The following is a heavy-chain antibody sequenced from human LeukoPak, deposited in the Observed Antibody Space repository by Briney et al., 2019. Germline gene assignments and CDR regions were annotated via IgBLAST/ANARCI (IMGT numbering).Heavy chain of an antibody. J-gene: IGHJ5*02. CDR1: GFTFSSYE. Sequence: GGSLRLSCAASGFTFSSYEMNWVRQAPGKGLEWVSYISSSGSTIYYADSVKGRFTISRDNAKNSLYLQMNSLRAEDTAAYYCAGWNDVVRSDPWGQGTLVTVSS. CDR2: ISSSGSTI. V-gene: IGHV3-48*03. CDR3: AGWNDVVRSDP. D-gene: IGHD1-1*01.